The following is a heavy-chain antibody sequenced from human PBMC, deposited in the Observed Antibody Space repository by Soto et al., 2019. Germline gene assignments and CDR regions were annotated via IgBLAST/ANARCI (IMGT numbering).Heavy chain of an antibody. J-gene: IGHJ5*02. CDR2: ISSSSSTI. CDR1: GFTFSSYS. Sequence: TGGSLRLSCAASGFTFSSYSMNWVRQAPGKGLEWVSYISSSSSTIYYADSVKGRFTISRDNAKNSLYLQMNSLRAEDTAVYYCARADRDTAMVTTNWFDPWGQGTLVTVSS. D-gene: IGHD5-18*01. V-gene: IGHV3-48*01. CDR3: ARADRDTAMVTTNWFDP.